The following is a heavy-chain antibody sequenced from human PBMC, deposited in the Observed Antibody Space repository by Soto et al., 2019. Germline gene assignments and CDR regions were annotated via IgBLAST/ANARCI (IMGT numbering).Heavy chain of an antibody. V-gene: IGHV1-18*01. D-gene: IGHD3-10*01. CDR1: GYTFISYG. J-gene: IGHJ3*02. Sequence: QVQLVQSGGEVKKPGASVKVSCKASGYTFISYGISWVRQAPGQGLEWMGWISPSNGNTNYAQNLQGRVTRTTDTSTSTAHMELTLLRSDDTAVYYCARFISPATYYRDDGFDIWGQGTMITVSS. CDR3: ARFISPATYYRDDGFDI. CDR2: ISPSNGNT.